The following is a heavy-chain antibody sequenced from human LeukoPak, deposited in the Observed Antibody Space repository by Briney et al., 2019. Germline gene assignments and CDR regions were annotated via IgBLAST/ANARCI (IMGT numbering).Heavy chain of an antibody. CDR2: ISYTGTYI. CDR3: ASLHYDSSVFVDY. CDR1: AFSLNAYN. V-gene: IGHV3-21*01. D-gene: IGHD3-22*01. J-gene: IGHJ4*02. Sequence: GGSLRLSCAASAFSLNAYNMNWVRQAPGKGLERVSSISYTGTYIYYADSVKGRFTISRDNAANSLYLQMNSLRAEDTAVYYCASLHYDSSVFVDYWGQGTLVTVSS.